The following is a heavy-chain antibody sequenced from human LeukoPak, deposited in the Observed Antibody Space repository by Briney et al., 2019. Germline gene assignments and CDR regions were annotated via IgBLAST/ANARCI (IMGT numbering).Heavy chain of an antibody. D-gene: IGHD4-17*01. CDR1: GFTFANYA. V-gene: IGHV3-23*01. J-gene: IGHJ3*02. CDR3: AKDPNGDYVGALDM. Sequence: GRSLRLSCAASGFTFANYAITWIRQAPGKGLEWVSSTSGSGHNTYYADSVQGRFTISRDNSKNTLFLQMNSLRADDTAVYHCAKDPNGDYVGALDMWGQGTMVTVSS. CDR2: TSGSGHNT.